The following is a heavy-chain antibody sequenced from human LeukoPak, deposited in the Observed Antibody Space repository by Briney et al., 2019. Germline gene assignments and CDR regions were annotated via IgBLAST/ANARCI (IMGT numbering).Heavy chain of an antibody. V-gene: IGHV3-30*04. Sequence: RSGGSLRLSCAASGFTFSSYAMHWVRQAPGKGLEWVAVISYDGSNKYYADSVKGRFTISRDNSKNTLYLQMNSLRAEDTAVYYCAREGTVEMASLDYWGQGTLVTVSS. CDR2: ISYDGSNK. CDR1: GFTFSSYA. J-gene: IGHJ4*02. CDR3: AREGTVEMASLDY. D-gene: IGHD5-24*01.